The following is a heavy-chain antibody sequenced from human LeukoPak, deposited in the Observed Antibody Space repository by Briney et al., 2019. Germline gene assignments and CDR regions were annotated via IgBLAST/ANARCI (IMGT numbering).Heavy chain of an antibody. CDR1: GGSFSGYY. Sequence: SETLSLTCAVYGGSFSGYYWSWIRQPPGKGLEWIGEINHSGSTNYNPSLKSRVTISVDTSKNQFSLKLSSVTAADTAVYYCARGQTLNWFDPWGQGTLVTVSS. V-gene: IGHV4-34*01. CDR2: INHSGST. J-gene: IGHJ5*02. CDR3: ARGQTLNWFDP.